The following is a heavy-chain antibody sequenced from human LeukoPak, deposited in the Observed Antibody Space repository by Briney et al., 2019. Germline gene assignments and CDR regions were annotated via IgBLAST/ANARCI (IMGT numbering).Heavy chain of an antibody. V-gene: IGHV1-69*04. Sequence: SVKVSCKASGGTFSSYAISWVRQAPGQGLEWMGRIIPILGIANYAQKFQGRVTITADKSTSTAYMELSSLRSEDTAVYYCARSPEGSGYSLRDNWFDPWGQGTLVTVSS. CDR3: ARSPEGSGYSLRDNWFDP. J-gene: IGHJ5*02. D-gene: IGHD3-3*01. CDR2: IIPILGIA. CDR1: GGTFSSYA.